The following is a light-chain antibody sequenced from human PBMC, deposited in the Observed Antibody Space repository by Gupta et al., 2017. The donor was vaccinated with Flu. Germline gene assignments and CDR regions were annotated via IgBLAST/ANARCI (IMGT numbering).Light chain of an antibody. J-gene: IGLJ1*01. Sequence: QSVLPQPPSASGTPGQRVTISCSGSSSNIGSNTVNWYQQLPGTAPKLLIYSNNQRPSGVPDRFSGSKSGTSASLDISGLQSEDEADYYCAAWDDSLMVFGTGTKVTVL. CDR2: SNN. CDR3: AAWDDSLMV. CDR1: SSNIGSNT. V-gene: IGLV1-44*01.